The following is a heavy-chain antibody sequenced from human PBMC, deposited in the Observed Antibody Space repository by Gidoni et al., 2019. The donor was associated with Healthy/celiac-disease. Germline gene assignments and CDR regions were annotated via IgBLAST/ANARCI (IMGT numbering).Heavy chain of an antibody. V-gene: IGHV3-23*01. D-gene: IGHD2-15*01. Sequence: EVQLLESGGGLVQPGGSLRLSCAASGFTFSSYARSWVRQAPGKGLEWVSAIMWSGGSTYYAESVKGRFTISRNNSKNTLYLQMNSLRAEDTAVYYCAKDPRFVVVVAATGVRDYWGQGTLVTVSS. CDR1: GFTFSSYA. CDR2: IMWSGGST. J-gene: IGHJ4*02. CDR3: AKDPRFVVVVAATGVRDY.